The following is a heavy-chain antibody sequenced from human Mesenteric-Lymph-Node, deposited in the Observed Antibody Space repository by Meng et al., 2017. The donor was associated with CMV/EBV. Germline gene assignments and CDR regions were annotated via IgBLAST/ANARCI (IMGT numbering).Heavy chain of an antibody. CDR3: ARSSGSYSFNAFDI. V-gene: IGHV3-74*01. CDR1: GFTFSSYD. Sequence: GESLKISCAASGFTFSSYDMHWVRQAPGKGLVWVSRINGDGLNTTYADSVKGRFTISRDNAKNTVHLQMNSLRAEDTAVYYCARSSGSYSFNAFDIWGQGTMVTVSS. D-gene: IGHD1-26*01. CDR2: INGDGLNT. J-gene: IGHJ3*02.